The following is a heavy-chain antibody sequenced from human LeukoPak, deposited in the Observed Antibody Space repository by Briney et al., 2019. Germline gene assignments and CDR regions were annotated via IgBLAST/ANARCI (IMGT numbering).Heavy chain of an antibody. V-gene: IGHV3-48*04. CDR1: GFIFSSYS. CDR3: VRDRSGSYPYYFDF. D-gene: IGHD1-26*01. J-gene: IGHJ4*02. CDR2: ISSSSSSI. Sequence: GGSLRLSCAASGFIFSSYSMNWVRQAPGKGLEWVSNISSSSSSIYYADSVKGRFTISRDNAKNSLYLEMNSLRAEDTAVYFCVRDRSGSYPYYFDFWGQGTLVTASS.